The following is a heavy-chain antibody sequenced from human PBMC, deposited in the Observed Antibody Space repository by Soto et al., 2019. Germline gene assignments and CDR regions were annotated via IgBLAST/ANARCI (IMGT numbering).Heavy chain of an antibody. CDR2: MSFDGSNK. CDR3: AKEFGWELQLSHPYYNSGMDV. CDR1: GFTFRSYG. Sequence: TGGSLRLSCAASGFTFRSYGMHWVRHAPGKGLEWVALMSFDGSNKYYADSERGRFTISSDNSKSTLYLQMDILRPEDTAVYYCAKEFGWELQLSHPYYNSGMDVWGQGTTVTVSS. D-gene: IGHD1-1*01. J-gene: IGHJ6*02. V-gene: IGHV3-30*18.